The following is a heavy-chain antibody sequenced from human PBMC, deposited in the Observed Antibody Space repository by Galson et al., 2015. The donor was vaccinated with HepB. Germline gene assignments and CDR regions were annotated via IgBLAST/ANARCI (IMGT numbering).Heavy chain of an antibody. V-gene: IGHV4-39*01. CDR2: IYYSGGT. D-gene: IGHD3-22*01. Sequence: LSLTCTVSGGSISSSNYHWGWIRQPPGKGLKWIGTIYYSGGTFYNPSLKSRVTISVDTSKNQFSLKLSSVTAADTSVYYCARHPYYYGSSEKTSNWFDPWGQGTLVTVSS. CDR3: ARHPYYYGSSEKTSNWFDP. J-gene: IGHJ5*02. CDR1: GGSISSSNYH.